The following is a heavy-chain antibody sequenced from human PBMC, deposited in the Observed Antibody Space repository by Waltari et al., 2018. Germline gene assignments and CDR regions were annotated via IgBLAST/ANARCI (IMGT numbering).Heavy chain of an antibody. Sequence: QLQLQESGPGLVKPSETLSLTCTVSGGSISSSSYYWGWIRQPPGKGLEWIGSIYYSGSTNYNPSLKSRVTISVDTSKNQFSLKLSSVTAADTAVYYCARGPYSSGWWPLAFDIWGQGTMVTVSS. CDR1: GGSISSSSYY. CDR2: IYYSGST. J-gene: IGHJ3*02. D-gene: IGHD6-19*01. CDR3: ARGPYSSGWWPLAFDI. V-gene: IGHV4-39*07.